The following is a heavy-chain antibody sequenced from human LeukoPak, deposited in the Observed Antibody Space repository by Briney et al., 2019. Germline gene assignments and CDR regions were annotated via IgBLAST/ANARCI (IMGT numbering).Heavy chain of an antibody. CDR3: ARVGTAMVPFDY. D-gene: IGHD5-18*01. Sequence: SETLSLTCTVSGGSISSSSYYWGWIRQPPGKGLEWIGSIYHSGSTYYNPSLKSRVTISVDTSKNQFSLKLSSVTAADTAVYYCARVGTAMVPFDYWGQGTLVTVSS. CDR2: IYHSGST. CDR1: GGSISSSSYY. J-gene: IGHJ4*02. V-gene: IGHV4-39*07.